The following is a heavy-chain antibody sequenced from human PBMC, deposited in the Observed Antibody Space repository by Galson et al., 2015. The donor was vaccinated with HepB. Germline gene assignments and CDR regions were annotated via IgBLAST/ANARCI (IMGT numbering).Heavy chain of an antibody. J-gene: IGHJ4*02. Sequence: SLRLSCAASGFILEDYTMHWVRQTPGRGLEWVSLISWDGGRTDYADSVKGRFTISRDTSKNSLFLQMNSLRTEDTALYYCAKVKGIGYSSGWSFDYWGQGTLVTVSS. D-gene: IGHD6-19*01. CDR2: ISWDGGRT. CDR3: AKVKGIGYSSGWSFDY. V-gene: IGHV3-43*01. CDR1: GFILEDYT.